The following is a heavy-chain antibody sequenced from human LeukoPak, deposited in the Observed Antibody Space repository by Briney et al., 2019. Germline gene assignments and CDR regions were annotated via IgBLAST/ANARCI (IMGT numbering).Heavy chain of an antibody. CDR1: GGSITSSSYY. D-gene: IGHD5-18*01. CDR3: ARHIMHTAMPAQYFDY. CDR2: IYYSGST. Sequence: SETLSLTCTVSGGSITSSSYYWGWIRQPTGKGLEWIGSIYYSGSTYYNPSLKSRVTISVDTSKNQFSLKLSSVTAADTAVYYCARHIMHTAMPAQYFDYWGQGTLVTVSS. J-gene: IGHJ4*02. V-gene: IGHV4-39*01.